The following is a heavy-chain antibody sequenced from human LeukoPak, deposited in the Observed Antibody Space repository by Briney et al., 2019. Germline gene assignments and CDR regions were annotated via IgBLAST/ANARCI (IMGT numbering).Heavy chain of an antibody. J-gene: IGHJ4*02. Sequence: ASVKVSCKASGYTFTSYYMHWVRQAPGQGLEWMGIINPSGGSTSYAQKFQGRVTMTRDTSTSTVYMELSSLRSEDTAVYYCARERVGYSSSWSSYYFDYWGQGTLVTVSS. CDR3: ARERVGYSSSWSSYYFDY. CDR2: INPSGGST. CDR1: GYTFTSYY. D-gene: IGHD6-13*01. V-gene: IGHV1-46*01.